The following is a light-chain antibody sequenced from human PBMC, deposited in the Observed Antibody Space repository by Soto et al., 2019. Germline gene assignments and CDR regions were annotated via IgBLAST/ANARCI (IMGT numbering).Light chain of an antibody. CDR1: QGISNY. CDR2: AAS. Sequence: DIQMTQSPSSLSTSVVYRVTITCRASQGISNYLAWYQQKPGKVPKLLIYAASTLQSGVPSRFSGSGSGTDFTLTISSLQPEDVATYYCQRYDSAPRALTFGPGTKVDIK. J-gene: IGKJ3*01. V-gene: IGKV1-27*01. CDR3: QRYDSAPRALT.